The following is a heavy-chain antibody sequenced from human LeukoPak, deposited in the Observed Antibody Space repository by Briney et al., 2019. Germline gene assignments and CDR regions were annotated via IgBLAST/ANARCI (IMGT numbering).Heavy chain of an antibody. V-gene: IGHV4-59*02. CDR2: IYYTGST. D-gene: IGHD3-9*01. J-gene: IGHJ4*02. CDR3: ARTYYDLLTGFYSDY. CDR1: GGSVSRYY. Sequence: PSETLSLTCTVSGGSVSRYYWSWVRQPPGKGLGWIGYIYYTGSTNYNPSLKSRVTISVDTSKKYFSLRLSSVTAEDTAVYYCARTYYDLLTGFYSDYWGQGTLVTVSS.